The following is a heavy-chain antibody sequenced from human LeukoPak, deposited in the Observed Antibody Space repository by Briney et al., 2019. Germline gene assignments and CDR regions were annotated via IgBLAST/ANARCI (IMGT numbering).Heavy chain of an antibody. D-gene: IGHD2-8*02. V-gene: IGHV2-5*02. CDR2: IYWDDDK. Sequence: ESGPTLVNPTQTLTLACTFSGFSLSTSGVGVVWIRQPPGKALEWLALIYWDDDKRYSPSLKTRLTITKDTSKNQVVLTMTNMDPVDTATYYCAHRRRGGLYFDYWGQGTLVTVSS. CDR3: AHRRRGGLYFDY. J-gene: IGHJ4*02. CDR1: GFSLSTSGVG.